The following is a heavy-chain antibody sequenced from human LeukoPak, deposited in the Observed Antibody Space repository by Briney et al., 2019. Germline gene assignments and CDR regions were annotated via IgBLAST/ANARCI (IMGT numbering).Heavy chain of an antibody. CDR1: GFTFSSYS. D-gene: IGHD1-14*01. CDR3: ARDNGMGFDY. CDR2: ISSSSSYI. J-gene: IGHJ4*02. V-gene: IGHV3-21*01. Sequence: GGSLRLSCAASGFTFSSYSMNWVRQAPGKGLEWVSSISSSSSYIYYADPVKGRFTISRDNAKNSLYLQMNSLRAEDTAVYYCARDNGMGFDYWGQGTLVTVSS.